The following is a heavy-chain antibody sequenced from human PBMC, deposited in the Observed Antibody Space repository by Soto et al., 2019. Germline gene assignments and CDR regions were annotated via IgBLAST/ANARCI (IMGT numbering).Heavy chain of an antibody. CDR1: GFTFSSYA. D-gene: IGHD2-21*02. CDR3: ARDLLAYCGGDCYSAFDY. CDR2: ISYDGSNK. J-gene: IGHJ4*02. Sequence: QVQLVESGGGVVQPGRSLRLSCAASGFTFSSYAMHWVRQAPGKGLEWVAVISYDGSNKYYADSVKGRFTISRDNSKNTLYLQMNSLRAEDTAGYYCARDLLAYCGGDCYSAFDYWGQGTLVTVSS. V-gene: IGHV3-30-3*01.